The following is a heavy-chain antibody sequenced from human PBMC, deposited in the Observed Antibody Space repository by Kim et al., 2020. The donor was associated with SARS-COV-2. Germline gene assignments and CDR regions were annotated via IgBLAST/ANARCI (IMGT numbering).Heavy chain of an antibody. Sequence: PGGSLRLSCTASGFTFRSYAMSWVRQAPGEGLEWVSAISGSGGGTYYADSVKGRFTISRDDSKNTLFLQMNSLRAEDTAVYYCAKGSYVTSYDYDYWGQGTLVTVSS. CDR2: ISGSGGGT. J-gene: IGHJ4*02. D-gene: IGHD5-12*01. CDR3: AKGSYVTSYDYDY. CDR1: GFTFRSYA. V-gene: IGHV3-23*01.